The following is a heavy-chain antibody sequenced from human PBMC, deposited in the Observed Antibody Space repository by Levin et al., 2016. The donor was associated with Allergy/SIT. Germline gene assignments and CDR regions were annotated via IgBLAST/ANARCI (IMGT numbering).Heavy chain of an antibody. CDR1: GFTFSDYY. CDR3: ARCSSSPLDY. Sequence: GESLKISCAASGFTFSDYYMSWIRQAPGKGLEWVSYISSSSSYTNYADSVKGRFTISRDNAKNSLYLQMNSLRAEDTAVYYCARCSSSPLDYWGQGTLVTVSS. D-gene: IGHD6-13*01. CDR2: ISSSSSYT. J-gene: IGHJ4*02. V-gene: IGHV3-11*03.